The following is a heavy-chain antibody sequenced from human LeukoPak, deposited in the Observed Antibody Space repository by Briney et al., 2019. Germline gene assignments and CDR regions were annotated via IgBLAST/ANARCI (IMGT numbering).Heavy chain of an antibody. J-gene: IGHJ4*02. CDR3: ARDTSGYYDY. D-gene: IGHD2-15*01. CDR2: IWFDGSNR. CDR1: GFTFRNYG. V-gene: IGHV3-33*01. Sequence: GRSLRLSCEAPGFTFRNYGMHWVRQAPGKGLDWVGVIWFDGSNRYYADSVKGRFTISRDNSKNTLYLQVNSVRAEDTAVYYCARDTSGYYDYWGQGALVTVSS.